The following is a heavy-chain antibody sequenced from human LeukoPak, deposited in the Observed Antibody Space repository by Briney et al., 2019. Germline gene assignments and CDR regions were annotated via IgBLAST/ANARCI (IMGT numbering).Heavy chain of an antibody. CDR2: FFYTGTT. J-gene: IGHJ4*02. D-gene: IGHD4-23*01. CDR3: ARQHGGNYLDF. V-gene: IGHV4-61*07. Sequence: WIGQFFYTGTTEYNPSLKSRVSMSLDTSKNQFSLRLSSVTAGDTAVYYCARQHGGNYLDFWGQGTLVTVSS.